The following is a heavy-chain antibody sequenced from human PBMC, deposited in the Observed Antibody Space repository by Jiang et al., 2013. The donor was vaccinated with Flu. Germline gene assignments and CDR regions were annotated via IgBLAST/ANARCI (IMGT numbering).Heavy chain of an antibody. D-gene: IGHD6-13*01. V-gene: IGHV6-1*01. CDR2: TYYRSKWYN. CDR1: GDSVSSNSAA. CDR3: ARDPAAAGTFLFDY. J-gene: IGHJ4*02. Sequence: GDSVSSNSAAWNWIRQSPSRGLEWLGRTYYRSKWYNDYAVSVKSRITINPDTSKNQFSLQLNSVTPEDTAVYYCARDPAAAGTFLFDYWGQGTLVTVSS.